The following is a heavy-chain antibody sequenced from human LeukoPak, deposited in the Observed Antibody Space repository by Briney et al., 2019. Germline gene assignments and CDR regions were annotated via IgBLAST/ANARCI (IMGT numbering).Heavy chain of an antibody. V-gene: IGHV1-46*01. Sequence: ASVKVSRKASGYTFTSYYMHWVRQAPGQGLEWMGVINPSGGSTTYAQKFQGRVTMTWDMSTSTVYMELSSLRSEDTAVYYCARDLSTAPGNYCFDYWGQGTLVTVSS. D-gene: IGHD6-13*01. CDR2: INPSGGST. CDR1: GYTFTSYY. CDR3: ARDLSTAPGNYCFDY. J-gene: IGHJ4*02.